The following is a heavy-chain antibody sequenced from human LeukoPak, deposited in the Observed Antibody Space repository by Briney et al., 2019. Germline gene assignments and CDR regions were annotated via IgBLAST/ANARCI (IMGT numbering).Heavy chain of an antibody. D-gene: IGHD5-18*01. CDR3: ARGGRQLWLRSRFDY. V-gene: IGHV4-59*01. CDR2: IYYSGST. CDR1: GGSISSYY. J-gene: IGHJ4*02. Sequence: SETLSLTCTVSGGSISSYYWSWIRQPAGKGLEWIGYIYYSGSTNYNPSLKSRVTISVDTSKNQFSLKLSSVTAADTAVYYCARGGRQLWLRSRFDYWGQGTLVTVSS.